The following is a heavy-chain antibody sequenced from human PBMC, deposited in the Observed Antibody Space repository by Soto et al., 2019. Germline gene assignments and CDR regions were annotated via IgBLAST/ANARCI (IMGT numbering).Heavy chain of an antibody. Sequence: QLQLQESGPGLVKPSEILSLTCTVSGGSISSSCCYWGWIRQPPGKGLEWIGTIYYRGSTYSHPPLRIRVTLSVDPSKNQFSLKLSSATAADTAVYYCARLYASGTYFVDYWGQGTLVTVSS. D-gene: IGHD3-10*01. CDR2: IYYRGST. J-gene: IGHJ4*02. CDR3: ARLYASGTYFVDY. V-gene: IGHV4-39*01. CDR1: GGSISSSCCY.